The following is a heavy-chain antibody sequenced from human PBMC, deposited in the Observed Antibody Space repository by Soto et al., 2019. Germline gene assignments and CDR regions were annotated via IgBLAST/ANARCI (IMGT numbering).Heavy chain of an antibody. CDR2: ISGSGGST. Sequence: GGSLRLSCAASGFTFSIYSMNWVRQAPGKGLEWVSLISGSGGSTHYADSVEGRFTISRDNSKNTLYLEMDSLRAEDTAVYYCAKVVKYDVLTGYYKGPDYYGMDVWGQGTTVTVSS. D-gene: IGHD3-9*01. J-gene: IGHJ6*02. CDR1: GFTFSIYS. CDR3: AKVVKYDVLTGYYKGPDYYGMDV. V-gene: IGHV3-23*01.